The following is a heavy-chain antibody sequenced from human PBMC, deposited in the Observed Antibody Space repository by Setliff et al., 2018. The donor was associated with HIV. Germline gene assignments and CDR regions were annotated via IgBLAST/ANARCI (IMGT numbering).Heavy chain of an antibody. CDR3: AKGPWDEPHAFNI. Sequence: GESLKISCAASGFTFSSYAMSWVRQAPGKGLEWISAFRSSGDIKYYADSVRGRFTISSDNSKNTLFLQMNSLRVEDTAVYYCAKGPWDEPHAFNIWGQGTMVTVSS. J-gene: IGHJ3*02. CDR2: FRSSGDIK. D-gene: IGHD1-26*01. V-gene: IGHV3-23*01. CDR1: GFTFSSYA.